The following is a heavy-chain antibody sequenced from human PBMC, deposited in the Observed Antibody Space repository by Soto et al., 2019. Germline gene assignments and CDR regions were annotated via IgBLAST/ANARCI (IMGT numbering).Heavy chain of an antibody. J-gene: IGHJ6*02. CDR2: IIPIFGTA. V-gene: IGHV1-69*13. CDR1: GGTFSSYA. CDR3: ARGYYGSGSYYNYYGMDV. Sequence: LVKVSCKASGGTFSSYAISWVRQAPGQGLEWMGGIIPIFGTANYAQKFQGRVTITADESTSTAYMELSSLRSEDTAVYYCARGYYGSGSYYNYYGMDVWGQGTTVTVSS. D-gene: IGHD3-10*01.